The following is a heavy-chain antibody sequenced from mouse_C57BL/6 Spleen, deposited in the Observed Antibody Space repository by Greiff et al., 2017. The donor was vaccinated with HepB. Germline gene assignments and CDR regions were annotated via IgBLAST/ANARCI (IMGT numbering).Heavy chain of an antibody. CDR2: INPYNGGT. CDR1: GYTFTDYY. Sequence: VQLQQSGPVLVKPGASVKMSCKASGYTFTDYYMNWVKQSHGKSLEWIGVINPYNGGTSYNQKFKGKATLTVDKSSSTAYMELNSLTSEDSAVYYCARQPDYYGSSSDVWGTGTTVTVSS. CDR3: ARQPDYYGSSSDV. V-gene: IGHV1-19*01. D-gene: IGHD1-1*01. J-gene: IGHJ1*03.